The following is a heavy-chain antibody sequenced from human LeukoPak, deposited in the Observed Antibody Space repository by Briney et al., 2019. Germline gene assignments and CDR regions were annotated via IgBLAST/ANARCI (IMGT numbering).Heavy chain of an antibody. Sequence: PSETLSLTCAVYGGSFSGYYWSWIRQPPGKGLEWIGEINHSGSTNYDPSLKSRVTISVDTSKNQFSLKLSSVTAADTAVYYCARGLGYCSSTSCYPYHYYYGMDVWGQGTTVTVSS. D-gene: IGHD2-2*01. J-gene: IGHJ6*02. CDR2: INHSGST. CDR3: ARGLGYCSSTSCYPYHYYYGMDV. V-gene: IGHV4-34*01. CDR1: GGSFSGYY.